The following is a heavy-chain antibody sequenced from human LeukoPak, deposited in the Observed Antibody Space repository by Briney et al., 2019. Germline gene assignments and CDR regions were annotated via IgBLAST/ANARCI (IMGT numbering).Heavy chain of an antibody. V-gene: IGHV4-34*01. D-gene: IGHD1-14*01. CDR1: SGFFSGYY. Sequence: SETLSLTCAVYSGFFSGYYLSWIRQPPGKGLEWIGEISDSGGTNYNPSHKSRVTISIDTSEKQYSLKLSSVTAADTAVYYCARGRYPVLNWGQGTLVSVSS. CDR3: ARGRYPVLN. J-gene: IGHJ4*02. CDR2: ISDSGGT.